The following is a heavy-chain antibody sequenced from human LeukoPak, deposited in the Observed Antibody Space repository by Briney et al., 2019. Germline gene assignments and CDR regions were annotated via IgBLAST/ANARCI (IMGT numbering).Heavy chain of an antibody. V-gene: IGHV3-23*01. CDR3: GKTTVGYSSGQKPAWPVDY. CDR2: IFGSGGSP. CDR1: GFTFGSHA. Sequence: GGSLRLSCEASGFTFGSHATYWVRQAPGKGLEWVAGIFGSGGSPHYADPVKGRFTISRDNSRNTVYLQINSLRAEDTAVYYCGKTTVGYSSGQKPAWPVDYWGQGTLVAVSS. J-gene: IGHJ4*02. D-gene: IGHD5-18*01.